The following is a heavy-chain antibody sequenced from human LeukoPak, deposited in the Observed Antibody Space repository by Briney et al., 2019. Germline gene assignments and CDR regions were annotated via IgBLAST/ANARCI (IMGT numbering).Heavy chain of an antibody. CDR3: ARAEDNYGADY. J-gene: IGHJ4*02. CDR2: INSDGRFT. Sequence: GRSLRLSCAASGFTFNTVWMHWVRQAPGKGLVWVSHINSDGRFTRYAASVKGRFTISRDNAKNTLYLQMNSLRAEDAALYYCARAEDNYGADYWGQGALVTVSS. CDR1: GFTFNTVW. D-gene: IGHD4/OR15-4a*01. V-gene: IGHV3-74*01.